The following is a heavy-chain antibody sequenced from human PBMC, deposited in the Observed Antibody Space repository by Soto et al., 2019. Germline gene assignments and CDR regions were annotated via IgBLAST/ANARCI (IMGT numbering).Heavy chain of an antibody. J-gene: IGHJ3*02. Sequence: PGGSLRLSCVASGITFGSRAMSWVRQAPGKGLEWVGRIKSKTDGGTTDYAAPVKGRFTISRDDSKNTLYLQMNSLKTEDTAVYYCTTDLYSYGSDAFDIWGQGTMVTVS. CDR1: GITFGSRA. V-gene: IGHV3-15*01. CDR2: IKSKTDGGTT. CDR3: TTDLYSYGSDAFDI. D-gene: IGHD5-18*01.